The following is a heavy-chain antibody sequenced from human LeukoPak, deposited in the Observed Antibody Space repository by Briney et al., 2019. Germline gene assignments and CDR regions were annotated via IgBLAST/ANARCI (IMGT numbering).Heavy chain of an antibody. Sequence: GGSLRLSCAASGFTFSSYAMSWVRQAPGKGLEWVSAISGSGGSTYYADSVKGRFTISRDNSKNTLYLQMNSLRAEDTAVYYCAKGFEGYCTNGVCYTPDYWGQGTLVTVSS. CDR1: GFTFSSYA. V-gene: IGHV3-23*01. CDR3: AKGFEGYCTNGVCYTPDY. CDR2: ISGSGGST. J-gene: IGHJ4*02. D-gene: IGHD2-8*01.